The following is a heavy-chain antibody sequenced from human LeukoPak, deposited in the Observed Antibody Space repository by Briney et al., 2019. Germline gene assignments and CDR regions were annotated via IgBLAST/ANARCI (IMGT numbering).Heavy chain of an antibody. V-gene: IGHV3-9*01. CDR1: GFTFDDYA. CDR3: AKGTDGGYFFDY. J-gene: IGHJ4*02. Sequence: GGSLRLSCAASGFTFDDYAMHWVRQAPGKGLERVSGISWNSGSIGYADSVKGRFTISRDNARNSLYLQMNSLRAEDTALYYCAKGTDGGYFFDYWGQGTLVTVSS. D-gene: IGHD2-15*01. CDR2: ISWNSGSI.